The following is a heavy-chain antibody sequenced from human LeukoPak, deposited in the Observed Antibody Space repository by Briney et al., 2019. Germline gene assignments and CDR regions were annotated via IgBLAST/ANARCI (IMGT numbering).Heavy chain of an antibody. J-gene: IGHJ4*02. Sequence: KPSETLSLTCTVSGGSVSSYYLSWLRQPPGKGLEWIGYIYYSGSTNYSPSLKSRVTISVDTSKNQFSLKLSSVTAADTAVYYCARGWGYFDSWGQGTLVTVSS. CDR3: ARGWGYFDS. CDR2: IYYSGST. CDR1: GGSVSSYY. V-gene: IGHV4-59*08. D-gene: IGHD7-27*01.